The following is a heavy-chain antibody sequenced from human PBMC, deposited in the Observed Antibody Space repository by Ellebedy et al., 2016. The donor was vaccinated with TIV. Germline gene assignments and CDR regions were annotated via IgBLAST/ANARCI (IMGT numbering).Heavy chain of an antibody. CDR3: ARDLYTGSLDY. CDR1: GFTFSSYW. J-gene: IGHJ4*02. D-gene: IGHD2-2*02. Sequence: PGGSLRLSCAAPGFTFSSYWMHWVRQAPGKGLGWVSRIKSDGSSTSYEDSVKGRFTVSRDNAKNTLYLQMNSLRAEDTAVYYCARDLYTGSLDYWGQGTLVTVSS. V-gene: IGHV3-74*01. CDR2: IKSDGSST.